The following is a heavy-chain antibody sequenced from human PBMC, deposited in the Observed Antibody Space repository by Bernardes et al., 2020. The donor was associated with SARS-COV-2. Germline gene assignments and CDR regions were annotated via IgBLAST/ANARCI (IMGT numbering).Heavy chain of an antibody. V-gene: IGHV3-15*01. CDR2: IKSKTAGGTT. CDR1: GFTFSTAW. J-gene: IGHJ4*02. Sequence: GGSLILSCAASGFTFSTAWMSWVRQAPGKGLACVGRIKSKTAGGTTAYSAPVKVRFTISRDDSKNTLYLQMNSLNTEDTAVYYCTTDWASDWGKGTLVTVSS. CDR3: TTDWASD. D-gene: IGHD7-27*01.